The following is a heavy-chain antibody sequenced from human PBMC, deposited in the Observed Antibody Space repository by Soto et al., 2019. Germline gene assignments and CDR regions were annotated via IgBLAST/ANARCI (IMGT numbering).Heavy chain of an antibody. Sequence: QVQLQQWGAGLLKPSETLSLTCAVYGGSFSGYYWTWIRQPPGTGLEWIGEINHSGSTNYNPSLKRXVPISVDTSKNQFSLKLTSVPAADTAVYYCARDKITGLFDYWGQGTLVTVSS. D-gene: IGHD2-8*02. CDR2: INHSGST. CDR1: GGSFSGYY. CDR3: ARDKITGLFDY. V-gene: IGHV4-34*01. J-gene: IGHJ4*02.